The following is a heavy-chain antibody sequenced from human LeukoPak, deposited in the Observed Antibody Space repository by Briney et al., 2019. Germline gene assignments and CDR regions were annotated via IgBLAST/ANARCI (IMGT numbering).Heavy chain of an antibody. D-gene: IGHD2/OR15-2a*01. CDR3: ANRDSTTGGDY. CDR2: ISSSSSYI. CDR1: GFTFSSYS. Sequence: PGGSLRLSCAASGFTFSSYSMNWVRQAPGKGLEWVSSISSSSSYIYYAASVKGRFTISRDNAKNSLYLQMNSLRAEDTAVYYCANRDSTTGGDYWGQGTLVTVSS. V-gene: IGHV3-21*01. J-gene: IGHJ4*02.